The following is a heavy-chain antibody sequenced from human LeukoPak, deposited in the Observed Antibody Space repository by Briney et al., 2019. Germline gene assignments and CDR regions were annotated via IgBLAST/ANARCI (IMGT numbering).Heavy chain of an antibody. CDR2: IYYTGST. J-gene: IGHJ4*02. D-gene: IGHD6-13*01. Sequence: PSETLSLTCAVSGGSISNYYWSWIRQPPGKGLEWIGYIYYTGSTNYNPSLKSRVTISVDTSKNQFSLKLSSVTAADTAVYYCARVARYNSSWYFPDYWGQGTLVTVSS. CDR3: ARVARYNSSWYFPDY. V-gene: IGHV4-59*01. CDR1: GGSISNYY.